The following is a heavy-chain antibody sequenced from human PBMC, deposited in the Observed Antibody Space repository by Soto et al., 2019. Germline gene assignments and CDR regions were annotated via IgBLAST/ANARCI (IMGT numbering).Heavy chain of an antibody. CDR2: INTAGSTK. J-gene: IGHJ6*02. CDR1: GFTFSNFE. D-gene: IGHD2-2*01. CDR3: ARAECSNPTCFTAYYSYGLDV. Sequence: EVQLVESGGNLVQPGGSLRLSCAASGFTFSNFEMHWVRQAPGKGLEWVSYINTAGSTKYYAESVKGRFTISRDNARNSLFMQMNSLRAEDTAVYYCARAECSNPTCFTAYYSYGLDVWGQGTTVTVSS. V-gene: IGHV3-48*03.